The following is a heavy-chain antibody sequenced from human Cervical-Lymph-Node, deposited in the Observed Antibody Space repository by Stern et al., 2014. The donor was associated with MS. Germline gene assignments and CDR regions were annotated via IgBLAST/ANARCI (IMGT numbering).Heavy chain of an antibody. D-gene: IGHD2/OR15-2a*01. J-gene: IGHJ4*02. Sequence: QLVQSGGGLVQPGGSLRLSCAASGFTFNSYWMTWVRQAPGKGLGWVAKIKQDGSEKYYVDSVKGRFTISIDNARNSLYLQMNSLRAEDTAVYYCARGESTGYWGQGTLVTVSS. CDR2: IKQDGSEK. CDR3: ARGESTGY. CDR1: GFTFNSYW. V-gene: IGHV3-7*04.